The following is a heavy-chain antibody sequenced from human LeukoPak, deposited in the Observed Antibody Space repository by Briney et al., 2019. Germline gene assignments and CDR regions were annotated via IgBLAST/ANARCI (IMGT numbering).Heavy chain of an antibody. CDR1: GFTFSSYS. J-gene: IGHJ4*02. CDR3: ARDAKYYYDSSGYVGFDY. Sequence: GGSLRLSCAASGFTFSSYSMNWVRQAPGKGLEWVSSISSSSSYIYYADSVEGRFTISRDNAKNSLYLQMNSLRAEDTAVYYCARDAKYYYDSSGYVGFDYWGQGALVTVSS. V-gene: IGHV3-21*01. CDR2: ISSSSSYI. D-gene: IGHD3-22*01.